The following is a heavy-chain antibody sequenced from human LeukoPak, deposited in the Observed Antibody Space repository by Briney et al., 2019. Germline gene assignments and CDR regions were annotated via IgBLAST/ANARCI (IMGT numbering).Heavy chain of an antibody. CDR1: GGSFSGYY. V-gene: IGHV4-34*01. CDR2: INHSGST. Sequence: SETLSLTCAVYGGSFSGYYWSWIRQPPGKGLEWIGEINHSGSTNYNPSLKSRVTISVDTSKNQFSLKLGSVTAADTAVYYCARGWTIAAAGTDFDYWGQGTLVTVSS. D-gene: IGHD6-13*01. CDR3: ARGWTIAAAGTDFDY. J-gene: IGHJ4*02.